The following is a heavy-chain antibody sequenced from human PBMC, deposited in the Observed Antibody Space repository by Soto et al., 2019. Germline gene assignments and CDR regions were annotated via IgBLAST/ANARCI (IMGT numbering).Heavy chain of an antibody. Sequence: PGVSLRLSCAASGFTFSSYEMNWVRQAPGKGLEWVSYISSSGSTIYYADSVKGRFTISRDNAKNSLYLQMNSLRAEDTAVYYCARDLRYYDSSGYYNWFDPWGQGTLVTVSS. CDR3: ARDLRYYDSSGYYNWFDP. J-gene: IGHJ5*02. V-gene: IGHV3-48*03. CDR1: GFTFSSYE. CDR2: ISSSGSTI. D-gene: IGHD3-22*01.